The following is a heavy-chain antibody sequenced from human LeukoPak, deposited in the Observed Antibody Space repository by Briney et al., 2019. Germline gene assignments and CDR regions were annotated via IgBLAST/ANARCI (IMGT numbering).Heavy chain of an antibody. V-gene: IGHV1-69*04. D-gene: IGHD6-13*01. CDR3: ARRELGSSSWYTAYYYYGMDV. CDR1: GYTFTSYG. CDR2: IIPILGIA. Sequence: GASVKVSCKASGYTFTSYGISWVRQAPGQGLEWMGRIIPILGIANYAQKFQGRVTITADKSTSTAYMELSSLRSEDTAVYYCARRELGSSSWYTAYYYYGMDVWGQGTTVTVSS. J-gene: IGHJ6*02.